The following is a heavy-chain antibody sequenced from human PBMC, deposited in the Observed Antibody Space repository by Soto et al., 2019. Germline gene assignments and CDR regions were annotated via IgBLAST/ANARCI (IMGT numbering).Heavy chain of an antibody. CDR1: GGSISSGHW. J-gene: IGHJ4*02. D-gene: IGHD1-26*01. V-gene: IGHV4-4*02. Sequence: QVQLQESGPGLVKPSGTLSLTCAVSGGSISSGHWWSWVRQPPGKGLEWIGEIYHSGSTNYNPSLKSRVTISVARSKNQFSLKLSSVTAADTAVYYCARVLSGSGEDYWGQGTLVTVSS. CDR3: ARVLSGSGEDY. CDR2: IYHSGST.